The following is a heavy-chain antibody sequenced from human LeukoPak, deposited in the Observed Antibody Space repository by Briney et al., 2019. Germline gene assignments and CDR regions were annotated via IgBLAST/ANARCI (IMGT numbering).Heavy chain of an antibody. CDR2: INHSGITI. CDR3: ARVSRTPGTSIPHFED. V-gene: IGHV3-48*03. J-gene: IGHJ4*02. Sequence: PGGSLRLSCAASGFTFSSYEMNWVRQAPGKGPEWLSYINHSGITIYYADSVKGRFTISRDNAKNSLYLQMDSLRAEDTAVYYCARVSRTPGTSIPHFEDWGQGTLVTVSS. CDR1: GFTFSSYE. D-gene: IGHD1-1*01.